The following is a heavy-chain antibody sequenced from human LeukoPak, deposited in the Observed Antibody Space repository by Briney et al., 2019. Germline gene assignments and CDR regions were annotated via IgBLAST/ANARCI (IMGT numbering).Heavy chain of an antibody. V-gene: IGHV3-48*03. CDR1: GFTFSSYE. J-gene: IGHJ4*02. Sequence: PGGSLRLSCAASGFTFSSYEMNWVRQAPGKGLEWVSYISSSGSTIYYADSVKGRFTISRDNAKNSLYLQMNSLRAEDTAVYYCAKDYDSSGYYPHYFDYWGQGTLVTVSS. CDR3: AKDYDSSGYYPHYFDY. D-gene: IGHD3-22*01. CDR2: ISSSGSTI.